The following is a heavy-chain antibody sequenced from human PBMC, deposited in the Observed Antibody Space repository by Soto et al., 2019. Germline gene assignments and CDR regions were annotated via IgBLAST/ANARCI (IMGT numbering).Heavy chain of an antibody. J-gene: IGHJ6*02. CDR1: GFTFSSYA. CDR2: ISGSGGST. V-gene: IGHV3-23*01. D-gene: IGHD3-10*01. Sequence: GGSLRLSCAASGFTFSSYAMSWVRQAPGKGLEWVSAISGSGGSTYYADSVKGRFTISRDNSKNTLYLQMNSLRAEDTAVYYCAKYVVRGVDGDGMDVWGQGTTVTVSS. CDR3: AKYVVRGVDGDGMDV.